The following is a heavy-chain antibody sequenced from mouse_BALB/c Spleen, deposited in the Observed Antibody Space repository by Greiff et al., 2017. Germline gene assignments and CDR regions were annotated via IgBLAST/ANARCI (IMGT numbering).Heavy chain of an antibody. D-gene: IGHD2-14*01. CDR3: ARDHYYRYPWLAY. CDR2: ILPGSGST. J-gene: IGHJ3*01. V-gene: IGHV1-9*01. Sequence: QVQLQQSGAELMKPGASVKISCKATGYTFSSYWIEWVKQRPGHGLEWIGEILPGSGSTNYNEKFKGKATFTADTSSNTAYMQLSSLTSEDSAVYYCARDHYYRYPWLAYWGQGTLVTVSA. CDR1: GYTFSSYW.